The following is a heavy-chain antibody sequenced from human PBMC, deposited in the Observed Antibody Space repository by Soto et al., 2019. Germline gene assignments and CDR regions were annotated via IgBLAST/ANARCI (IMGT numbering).Heavy chain of an antibody. Sequence: GASVKVSCKAPGYTFTGYYMHWMRQAPGQGLEWMGWINPNSGGTNYAQKFQGWVTMTRDTSISTAYMELSRLRSDDTAVYYCAREALDYYGSGTFSNWGQGTLVTVSS. V-gene: IGHV1-2*04. CDR1: GYTFTGYY. D-gene: IGHD3-10*01. CDR2: INPNSGGT. J-gene: IGHJ4*02. CDR3: AREALDYYGSGTFSN.